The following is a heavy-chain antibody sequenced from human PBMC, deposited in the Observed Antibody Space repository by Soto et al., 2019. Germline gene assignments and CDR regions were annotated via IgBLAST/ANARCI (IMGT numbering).Heavy chain of an antibody. D-gene: IGHD2-21*02. J-gene: IGHJ6*02. V-gene: IGHV3-30*18. CDR1: GFPFSSYG. Sequence: GGSLRLSCDASGFPFSSYGMHWVRQAPGKGLEWVAVISYDGSIKYYADSVKGRFTISRDNSKNTLYLQMNTLRADDTAVYYCAKVAQGDPLISDYGMDVWGQGTTVTVSS. CDR3: AKVAQGDPLISDYGMDV. CDR2: ISYDGSIK.